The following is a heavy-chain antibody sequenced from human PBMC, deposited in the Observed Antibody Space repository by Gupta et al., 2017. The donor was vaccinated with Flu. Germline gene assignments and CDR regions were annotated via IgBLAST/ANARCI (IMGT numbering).Heavy chain of an antibody. CDR3: ARTADGTGGYCYPWQLFEF. D-gene: IGHD5-18*01. CDR1: GDSVSSNSAA. CDR2: TYYRSRWSY. V-gene: IGHV6-1*01. J-gene: IGHJ4*02. Sequence: QVQLQQSGPGLVKPSQTLSLTCAISGDSVSSNSAAWNWIRQSPSRGLEWLGRTYYRSRWSYDYAESMRGRITVNPDTSKNQFSLQLESVTPEDTAVYYCARTADGTGGYCYPWQLFEFWGQGTLVTVSS.